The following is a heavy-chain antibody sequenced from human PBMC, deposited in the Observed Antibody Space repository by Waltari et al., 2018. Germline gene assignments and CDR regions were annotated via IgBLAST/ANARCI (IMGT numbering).Heavy chain of an antibody. CDR2: IYSGGST. V-gene: IGHV3-53*01. CDR1: GFTVSSNY. J-gene: IGHJ4*02. D-gene: IGHD6-25*01. Sequence: EVQLVESGGGLIQPGGSLRLSCAASGFTVSSNYMSWVRQAPGKGLEWVSVIYSGGSTYYADSVKGRFTISRDNSKNTLYLQMSSLRAEDTAVYYCAREAATEYYFDYWGQGTLVTVSS. CDR3: AREAATEYYFDY.